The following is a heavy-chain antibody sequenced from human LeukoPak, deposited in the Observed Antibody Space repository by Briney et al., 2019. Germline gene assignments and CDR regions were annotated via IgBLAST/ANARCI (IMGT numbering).Heavy chain of an antibody. Sequence: GGSLRLSCAASGFTFSSYGMHWVRQAPGKGLEWVAVIWYDGSNKYYADSVKGRFTISRDNSKNTLYLQMNSLRAEDTAVYYCAWEDRIVAFDIWGQGTMVTVSS. CDR1: GFTFSSYG. V-gene: IGHV3-33*01. CDR3: AWEDRIVAFDI. CDR2: IWYDGSNK. D-gene: IGHD2-15*01. J-gene: IGHJ3*02.